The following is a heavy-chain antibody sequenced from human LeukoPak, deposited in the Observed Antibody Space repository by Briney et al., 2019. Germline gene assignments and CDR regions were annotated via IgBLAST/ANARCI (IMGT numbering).Heavy chain of an antibody. CDR3: ARDAARTRGATQMYNWFDP. Sequence: ASVKVSCKASGDTFTGYYMHWVRQAPGLGLEWMGWINPNSGGTSYAQKFQGRVTMTRDTSISTAYMELSRLTSDDTAIYYCARDAARTRGATQMYNWFDPWGQGTLVTVSS. J-gene: IGHJ5*02. V-gene: IGHV1-2*02. D-gene: IGHD3-10*01. CDR1: GDTFTGYY. CDR2: INPNSGGT.